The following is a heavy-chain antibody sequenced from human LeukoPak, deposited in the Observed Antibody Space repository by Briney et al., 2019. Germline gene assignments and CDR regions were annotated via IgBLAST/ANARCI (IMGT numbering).Heavy chain of an antibody. J-gene: IGHJ4*02. D-gene: IGHD4-17*01. CDR3: AREDGDYTFDY. CDR2: IYYSGST. CDR1: GDSIRSYY. Sequence: PSETLSLTCTVSGDSIRSYYWSWIRQPPGKGLEWIGDIYYSGSTNYNPSLKSRVTISVDTSKNQFSLKLSSVTAADTAVYYCAREDGDYTFDYWGQGTLVTVSS. V-gene: IGHV4-59*01.